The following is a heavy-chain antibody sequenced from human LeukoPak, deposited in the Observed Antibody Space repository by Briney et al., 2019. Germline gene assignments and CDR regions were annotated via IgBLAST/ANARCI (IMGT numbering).Heavy chain of an antibody. CDR3: AREGEGVVPDVFDI. Sequence: GGSLRLSCAASGFTFSSYSMNWVRQAPGKGLEWVSSISSSSSYIYYADSVKGRFTISRDNAKNSLYLQMNSLRAEDTAVYYCAREGEGVVPDVFDIWAKGKMVTVS. CDR2: ISSSSSYI. D-gene: IGHD2-2*01. CDR1: GFTFSSYS. V-gene: IGHV3-21*01. J-gene: IGHJ3*02.